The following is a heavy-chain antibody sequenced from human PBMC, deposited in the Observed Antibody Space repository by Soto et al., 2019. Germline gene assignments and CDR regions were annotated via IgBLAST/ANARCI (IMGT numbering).Heavy chain of an antibody. CDR3: ARRYGDCFDY. CDR1: GGSISSYY. CDR2: IYYSGST. V-gene: IGHV4-59*08. D-gene: IGHD4-17*01. J-gene: IGHJ4*02. Sequence: QVQLQESGPGLVKPSETLSLTCTVSGGSISSYYWSWIRQPPGKGLEWIGYIYYSGSTNYNPSLKSRVTISVYTSKNQFPLKLSSVTAADTAVYYCARRYGDCFDYWGQGTLVTVSS.